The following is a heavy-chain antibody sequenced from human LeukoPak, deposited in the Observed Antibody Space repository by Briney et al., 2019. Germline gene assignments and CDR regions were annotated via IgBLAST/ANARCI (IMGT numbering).Heavy chain of an antibody. CDR2: IYYSVST. Sequence: ETLSLTCTVSGDSIGSYYWSWIRQPPGKGLEWIGYIYYSVSTSGRTKYNPSLKSRVTISVDTSKKQFSLNLSSVTAADTAVYYCARASVGDLGYWGQGTLVTVSS. V-gene: IGHV4-59*01. CDR1: GDSIGSYY. D-gene: IGHD3-16*01. CDR3: ARASVGDLGY. J-gene: IGHJ4*02.